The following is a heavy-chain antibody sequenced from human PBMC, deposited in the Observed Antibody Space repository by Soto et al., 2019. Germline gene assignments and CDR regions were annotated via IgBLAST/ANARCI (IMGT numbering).Heavy chain of an antibody. CDR3: ARRLDDSSGYYYVGWFDP. CDR1: GGSISSSNW. Sequence: SETLSLTCAVSGGSISSSNWWSWVRQPRGKGQEWIGEIYHSGSTNYNPPLKSRVTISVDKSKNQFSLKLSSVTAADTAVYYSARRLDDSSGYYYVGWFDPWGQGTLVTVSS. J-gene: IGHJ5*02. D-gene: IGHD3-22*01. V-gene: IGHV4-4*02. CDR2: IYHSGST.